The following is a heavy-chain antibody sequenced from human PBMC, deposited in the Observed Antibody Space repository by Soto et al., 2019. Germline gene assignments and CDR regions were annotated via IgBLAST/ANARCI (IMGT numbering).Heavy chain of an antibody. J-gene: IGHJ4*02. CDR3: TTGENGGLTTLFDY. CDR2: IKSKTDGGTT. CDR1: GFTFSNAW. Sequence: PGGSLRLSCAASGFTFSNAWMNWVRQAPGKGLEWVGRIKSKTDGGTTGYAAPVKGRFTISRDDSKNTLYLQMNSLKTEDTAVYYCTTGENGGLTTLFDYWGQGTLVTVSS. V-gene: IGHV3-15*07. D-gene: IGHD7-27*01.